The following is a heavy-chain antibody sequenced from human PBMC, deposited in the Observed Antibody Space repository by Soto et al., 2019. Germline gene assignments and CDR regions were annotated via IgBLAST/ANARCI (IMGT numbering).Heavy chain of an antibody. J-gene: IGHJ4*02. CDR1: GFTFRSYA. V-gene: IGHV3-48*02. CDR2: INSGSSTI. D-gene: IGHD5-12*01. Sequence: EVQLVESGGGLVQPGGSLRLSCAASGFTFRSYAMNWVRQAPGKGLEWVSYINSGSSTIYYADSAKGRFTISRDNAKTSMYLKMNSLRDEDTAVYFCVRDRGYTGYDLEYWGQGALVTVSS. CDR3: VRDRGYTGYDLEY.